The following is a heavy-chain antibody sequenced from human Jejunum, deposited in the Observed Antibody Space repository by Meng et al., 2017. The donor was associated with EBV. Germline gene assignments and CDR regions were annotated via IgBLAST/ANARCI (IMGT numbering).Heavy chain of an antibody. CDR1: GSPFTTSAGA. Sequence: QITLRESGPTLVKPXXTLTLTCTFSGSPFTTSAGAVGWIRQPPGKALEWLAHIYWDDDKRYSPSLKSRLTITKDTSKTQVVLTMTNMDPVDAGTYYCAHRALTGDQHFDYWGQGALVTVSS. CDR3: AHRALTGDQHFDY. J-gene: IGHJ4*02. V-gene: IGHV2-5*02. CDR2: IYWDDDK. D-gene: IGHD7-27*01.